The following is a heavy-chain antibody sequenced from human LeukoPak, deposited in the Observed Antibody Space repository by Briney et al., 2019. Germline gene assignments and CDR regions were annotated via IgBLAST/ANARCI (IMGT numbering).Heavy chain of an antibody. Sequence: GGSLRLSCAASGFTFSTYSMNWVRQAPGKGLEWVSSISSTSSYIYYADSVEGRFTISRDNAQKSLYLQMNSLRAEDTAVYYCERVGYSSGWYFDYWGQGTLVTVSS. CDR2: ISSTSSYI. V-gene: IGHV3-21*01. J-gene: IGHJ4*02. D-gene: IGHD6-19*01. CDR3: ERVGYSSGWYFDY. CDR1: GFTFSTYS.